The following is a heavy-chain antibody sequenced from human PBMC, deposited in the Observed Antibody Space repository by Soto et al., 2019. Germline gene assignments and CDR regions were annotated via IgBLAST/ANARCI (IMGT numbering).Heavy chain of an antibody. Sequence: EVQLLESGGGLVQPGGSLRLSCAGSGFTFGSYAMTWVSQAPGKGLEWVSTLSDSGGHTYYADSVKGRFTISRDNPKNTLYLQMNSLRAEDTAVYYCAKDSQSVSVSAARVYGMDVWGQGTTVTVSS. J-gene: IGHJ6*02. CDR2: LSDSGGHT. D-gene: IGHD2-2*01. CDR3: AKDSQSVSVSAARVYGMDV. CDR1: GFTFGSYA. V-gene: IGHV3-23*01.